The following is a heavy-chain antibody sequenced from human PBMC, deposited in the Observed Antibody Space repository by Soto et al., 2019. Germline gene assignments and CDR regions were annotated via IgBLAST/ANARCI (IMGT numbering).Heavy chain of an antibody. CDR1: GGSITSGGYY. CDR2: IYNSGTT. CDR3: ARAPAP. V-gene: IGHV4-31*03. J-gene: IGHJ5*02. Sequence: QVQPQASGPGLVKPPESLSLTCTVSGGSITSGGYYWSWIGQHPGKGLEWVGDIYNSGTTYYKPSIKSGVTVSVVTSKNQFSLKLTSVTAADRAVYYCARAPAPWGQGTLVTVSS.